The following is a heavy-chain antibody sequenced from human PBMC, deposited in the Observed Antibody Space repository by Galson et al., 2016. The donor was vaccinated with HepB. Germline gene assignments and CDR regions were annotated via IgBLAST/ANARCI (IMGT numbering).Heavy chain of an antibody. J-gene: IGHJ4*02. CDR3: AHCVLSSYSFDQ. CDR1: GFSLSTDGVG. Sequence: PALVKPTQTLTLTCSFSGFSLSTDGVGVGWIRQPPGKALEWLALIYGDDDKRYSPSLQNRLTITKDASKNQVVLTMTDMDPADTGTYYCAHCVLSSYSFDQWGQGTLVTVSS. CDR2: IYGDDDK. V-gene: IGHV2-5*02. D-gene: IGHD2-15*01.